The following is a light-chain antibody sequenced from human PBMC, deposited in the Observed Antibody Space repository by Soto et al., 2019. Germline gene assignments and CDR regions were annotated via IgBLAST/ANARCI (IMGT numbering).Light chain of an antibody. CDR1: SSDVGNSDY. J-gene: IGLJ1*01. Sequence: QSVLTPPASVSGSPGQSITIPCTGTSSDVGNSDYVSWYQQHPGKVPKLMIYDVSNRPSWVSNRFSGSKSGNTASLTISGLQAEDEADYYCISFTTRATYVFGTGTKVTVL. CDR3: ISFTTRATYV. V-gene: IGLV2-14*01. CDR2: DVS.